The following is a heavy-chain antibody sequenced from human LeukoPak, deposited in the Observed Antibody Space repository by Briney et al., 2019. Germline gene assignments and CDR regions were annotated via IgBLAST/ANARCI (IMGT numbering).Heavy chain of an antibody. CDR1: GFTVSSNY. J-gene: IGHJ4*02. CDR2: IYTSGST. D-gene: IGHD3-10*01. CDR3: ATDYVSGSYYTLDY. Sequence: GGSLRLSCAASGFTVSSNYISWVRQAPGKGLGWVSLIYTSGSTYYADSVKGRFTISRDNSKNTLYLQMNSLRAEDTAVYYCATDYVSGSYYTLDYWGQGTLVTVSS. V-gene: IGHV3-53*01.